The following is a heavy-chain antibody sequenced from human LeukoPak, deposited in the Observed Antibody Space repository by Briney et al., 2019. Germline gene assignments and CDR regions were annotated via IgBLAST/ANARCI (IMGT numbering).Heavy chain of an antibody. D-gene: IGHD2-21*01. V-gene: IGHV4-59*01. Sequence: SETLSLTCSVSGASISSYFWTWLRQPPGKGLEWIGYVYHTGRTNYNPSLNSRVIMSVDTSKNQFSLKLTSVTAADTAVYYCARGGEHPPPDSWDQGTLVTVSS. CDR2: VYHTGRT. J-gene: IGHJ4*02. CDR3: ARGGEHPPPDS. CDR1: GASISSYF.